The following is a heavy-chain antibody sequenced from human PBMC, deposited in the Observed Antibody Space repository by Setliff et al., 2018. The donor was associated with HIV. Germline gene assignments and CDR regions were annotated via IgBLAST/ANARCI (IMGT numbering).Heavy chain of an antibody. V-gene: IGHV1-46*01. Sequence: ASVKVSCKASGYTFSNYVMQWVRQAPGQGLEWMGIISTSGDRTTYAQRFRGRVTMTSDTSTGTVYMELSRLRSEDTGVYFCASAIVGIGNKILILDVWGKGTTVTVSS. CDR1: GYTFSNYV. D-gene: IGHD1-26*01. CDR3: ASAIVGIGNKILILDV. CDR2: ISTSGDRT. J-gene: IGHJ6*04.